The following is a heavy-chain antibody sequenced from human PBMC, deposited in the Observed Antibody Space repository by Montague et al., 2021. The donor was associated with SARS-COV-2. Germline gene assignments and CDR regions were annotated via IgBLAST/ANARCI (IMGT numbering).Heavy chain of an antibody. J-gene: IGHJ3*01. CDR3: AKDLVLRAARPDALDV. CDR1: GFTFSSYN. CDR2: ISSSTNII. V-gene: IGHV3-48*03. Sequence: SLRLSCAASGFTFSSYNVNWVRQAPGKGLEWISYISSSTNIIYYADSVKGRFTISRDNARNSLYLQMNSLRVDDTAVYYCAKDLVLRAARPDALDVWGQGTVVTASS. D-gene: IGHD6-6*01.